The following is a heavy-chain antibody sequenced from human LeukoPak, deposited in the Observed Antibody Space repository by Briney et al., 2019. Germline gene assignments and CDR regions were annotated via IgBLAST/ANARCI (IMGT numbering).Heavy chain of an antibody. V-gene: IGHV4-59*01. CDR1: GGSISSYY. Sequence: PSETLSLTCTVSGGSISSYYWSWIRQPPGKGLEWIGYIYYSGSTSYNPSLKSRVTISVDTSKNQFSLKLSSVTAADTAVYYCARSSAPITMVRGSVYGMDVWGQGTTVTVSS. CDR2: IYYSGST. J-gene: IGHJ6*02. D-gene: IGHD3-10*01. CDR3: ARSSAPITMVRGSVYGMDV.